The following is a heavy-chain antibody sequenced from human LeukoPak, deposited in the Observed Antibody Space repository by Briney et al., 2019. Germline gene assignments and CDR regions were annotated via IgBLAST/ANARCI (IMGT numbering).Heavy chain of an antibody. J-gene: IGHJ4*02. CDR1: GFTFSSYSMN. V-gene: IGHV4-39*01. Sequence: PGGSLRLSCAASGFTFSSYSMNWVRQPPGKGLEWIGSIYYSGSTYYSPSLKSRVTISVDTSKNQFSLKLSSVTAADTAVYYCAREIWLQLRSLDYWGQGTLVTVSS. CDR2: IYYSGST. CDR3: AREIWLQLRSLDY. D-gene: IGHD5-24*01.